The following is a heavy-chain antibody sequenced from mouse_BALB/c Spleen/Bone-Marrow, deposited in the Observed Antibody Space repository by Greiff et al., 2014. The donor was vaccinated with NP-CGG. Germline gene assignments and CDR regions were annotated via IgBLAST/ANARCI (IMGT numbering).Heavy chain of an antibody. CDR1: GFTFSSYY. J-gene: IGHJ4*01. V-gene: IGHV5-6-2*01. CDR3: ARHGNYAMDY. D-gene: IGHD1-1*02. Sequence: EVMLVESGGGLVKLGGSLKLSCAASGFTFSSYYMSWVRQTPEKRLELVAAINSNGGSTYYPDTVKGRFTISRDNAKNTLYLQMSSLKSEDTALYYCARHGNYAMDYWGQGTSVTVSS. CDR2: INSNGGST.